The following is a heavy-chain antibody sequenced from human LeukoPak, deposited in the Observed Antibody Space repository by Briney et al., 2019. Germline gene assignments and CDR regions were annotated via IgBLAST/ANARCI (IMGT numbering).Heavy chain of an antibody. CDR3: ARSGTAMVIYYYYGMDV. J-gene: IGHJ6*02. Sequence: GGSLRLSCAASGFTFSSYWMSWVRQAPGKGLEWVANIKQDGSEKYYEDSVKGRFTISRDNAKNSLYLQMNSLRAEDTAVYYCARSGTAMVIYYYYGMDVWGQGTTVTVSS. CDR1: GFTFSSYW. CDR2: IKQDGSEK. V-gene: IGHV3-7*01. D-gene: IGHD5-18*01.